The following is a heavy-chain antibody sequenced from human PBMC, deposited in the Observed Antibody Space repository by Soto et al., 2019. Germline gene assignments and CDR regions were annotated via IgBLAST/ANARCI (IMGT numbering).Heavy chain of an antibody. CDR2: IKSETDGATT. Sequence: EVQLVESGGGLVKPGGSLRLSCTASGFTFTNAWMSWVRQAPGTGLEWVGRIKSETDGATTDYAAPLKGRFTISRAASTNTLYLHMNSLKTEDTAVYYCTRTILQWFGASDWGQGTLVTVSS. CDR3: TRTILQWFGASD. V-gene: IGHV3-15*01. CDR1: GFTFTNAW. D-gene: IGHD3-10*01. J-gene: IGHJ4*02.